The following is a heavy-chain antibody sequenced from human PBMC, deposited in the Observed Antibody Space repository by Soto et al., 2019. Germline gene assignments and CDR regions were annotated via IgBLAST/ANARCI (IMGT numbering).Heavy chain of an antibody. J-gene: IGHJ4*02. V-gene: IGHV1-69*12. CDR3: ARDPSLFGESLGGYFDY. CDR2: IIPIFGTA. CDR1: GVTFSTYA. Sequence: QVQLVQSGAEVKKPGSSVKVSCKASGVTFSTYAISWVRQAPGQGPEWMGGIIPIFGTANYAQKFQGRVTITADESTSTAYMELSSLRSEDTAVYYCARDPSLFGESLGGYFDYWGQGTLVTVSS. D-gene: IGHD3-10*01.